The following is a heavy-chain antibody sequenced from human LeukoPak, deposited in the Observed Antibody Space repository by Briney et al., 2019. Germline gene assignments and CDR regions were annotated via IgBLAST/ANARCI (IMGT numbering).Heavy chain of an antibody. D-gene: IGHD5-18*01. CDR3: ARKRHVDTAMVTLDY. CDR2: IYYSGST. CDR1: GGSISSYY. Sequence: SETLSLTCTVSGGSISSYYWSWIRQPPGKGLEWIGYIYYSGSTNYNPSLKSRVTISVDKSKNQFSLKLSSVTAADTAVYYCARKRHVDTAMVTLDYWGQGTLVTVSS. V-gene: IGHV4-59*12. J-gene: IGHJ4*02.